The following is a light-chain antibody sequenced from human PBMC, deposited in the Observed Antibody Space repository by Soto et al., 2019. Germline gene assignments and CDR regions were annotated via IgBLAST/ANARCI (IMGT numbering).Light chain of an antibody. V-gene: IGKV3-11*01. CDR2: DAS. CDR3: QQRSNWPV. J-gene: IGKJ5*01. CDR1: QSVSSS. Sequence: EIALTQSPATPSLSPGERATLSCRASQSVSSSLAWYQQKPGQAPRLLIYDASNRATGIPPRFSGSGSGTDFTLTISSLEPEDFAVYYCQQRSNWPVFGQGTRLEIK.